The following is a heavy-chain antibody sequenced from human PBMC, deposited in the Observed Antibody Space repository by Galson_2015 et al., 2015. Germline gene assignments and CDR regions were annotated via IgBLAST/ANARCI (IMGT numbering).Heavy chain of an antibody. J-gene: IGHJ4*02. CDR1: GFTFSSYW. Sequence: SLRLSCAASGFTFSSYWMSWVRQAPGRGLEWVANIKQGGSEKYYVDSVKGRFTISRDNAKNSLYLQMNSLRAEDTAVYYCARDLEYSSGCDYWGQGTLVTVSS. CDR3: ARDLEYSSGCDY. V-gene: IGHV3-7*01. D-gene: IGHD6-19*01. CDR2: IKQGGSEK.